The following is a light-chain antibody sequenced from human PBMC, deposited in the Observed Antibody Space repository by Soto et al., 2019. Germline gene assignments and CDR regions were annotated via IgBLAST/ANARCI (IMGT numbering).Light chain of an antibody. J-gene: IGKJ5*01. V-gene: IGKV3-15*01. Sequence: EIVMTQSPATLSVSPGERATLSCRASENIYTNLAWYQQKPGQAPRLLFYGASTRATGLPARFSGTGSGTEFTLTINSLQAEDSAVYYCQQYYNWPRTFGEGTRLVIK. CDR1: ENIYTN. CDR3: QQYYNWPRT. CDR2: GAS.